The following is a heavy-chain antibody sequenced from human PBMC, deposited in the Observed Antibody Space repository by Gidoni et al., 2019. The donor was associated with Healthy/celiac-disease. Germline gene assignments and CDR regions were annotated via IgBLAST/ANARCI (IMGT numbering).Heavy chain of an antibody. CDR2: INAGNGNT. CDR3: ARDLIPFSSGGDY. Sequence: QVQLVQSGAEVKKPGASVQVSCKASGYTFTSYAMHWVRQAPGQRLEWMGWINAGNGNTKYSQKFQGRVTITRDTSASTAYMELSSLRSEDTAVYYCARDLIPFSSGGDYWGQGTLVTVSS. V-gene: IGHV1-3*01. CDR1: GYTFTSYA. D-gene: IGHD2-15*01. J-gene: IGHJ4*02.